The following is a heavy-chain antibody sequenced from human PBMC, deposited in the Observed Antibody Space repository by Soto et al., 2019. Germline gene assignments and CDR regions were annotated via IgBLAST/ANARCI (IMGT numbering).Heavy chain of an antibody. V-gene: IGHV3-30*02. CDR1: GFTFSSYG. Sequence: PGGSLRLSCAAXGFTFSSYGMHWVRQAPGKGLEWVAIIWHDGSNKYYADSVKGRFTISRDNSKNTLYLEMNHLTAEDTAVYYCAKEVSSGCIDYWGQGTLVTVSS. D-gene: IGHD6-19*01. CDR2: IWHDGSNK. J-gene: IGHJ4*02. CDR3: AKEVSSGCIDY.